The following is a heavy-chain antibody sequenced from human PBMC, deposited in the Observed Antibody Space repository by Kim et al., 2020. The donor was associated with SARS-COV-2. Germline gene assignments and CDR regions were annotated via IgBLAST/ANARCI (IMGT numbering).Heavy chain of an antibody. CDR3: AGTARGANFDY. D-gene: IGHD1-26*01. J-gene: IGHJ4*02. CDR2: IYYTGSA. V-gene: IGHV4-59*08. CDR1: GISISSYY. Sequence: SETLSLTCSVSGISISSYYWSLIRQPPRKGLEWIGYIYYTGSANYNPSLRSRVTISVDTSKNQFSLKLSSVTAADTAVYYCAGTARGANFDYWGRGALVTVSS.